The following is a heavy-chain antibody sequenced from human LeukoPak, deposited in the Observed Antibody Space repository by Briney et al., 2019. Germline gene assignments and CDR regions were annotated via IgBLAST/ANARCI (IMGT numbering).Heavy chain of an antibody. CDR2: IYSGGNT. CDR3: TRDTPGIAATVSGG. Sequence: GGSLRLSCTASGFSVSHNYMNWVRQAPGKGLEWVALIYSGGNTHYADSVKGRFTISRDNSKNTLYLQMSSLRVEDTAVYYCTRDTPGIAATVSGGWGQGTLVTVSS. J-gene: IGHJ4*02. V-gene: IGHV3-53*01. CDR1: GFSVSHNY. D-gene: IGHD6-13*01.